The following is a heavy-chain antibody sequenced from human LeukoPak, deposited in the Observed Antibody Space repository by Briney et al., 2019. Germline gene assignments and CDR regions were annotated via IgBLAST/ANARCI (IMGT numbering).Heavy chain of an antibody. CDR3: ARWDCTNGVCSYVGTFDY. V-gene: IGHV1-2*02. CDR2: INPNSGGT. J-gene: IGHJ4*02. D-gene: IGHD2-8*01. Sequence: ASVKVSCKASGYTFTGYYMHWERQAPGQGLEWMGWINPNSGGTNYAQKFQGRVTMTRDTSISTAYMELSRLRSDDTAVYYCARWDCTNGVCSYVGTFDYWGQGTLVTVSS. CDR1: GYTFTGYY.